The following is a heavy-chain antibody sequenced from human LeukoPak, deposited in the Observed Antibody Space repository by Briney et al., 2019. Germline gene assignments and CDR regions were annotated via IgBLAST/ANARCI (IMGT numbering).Heavy chain of an antibody. CDR3: ARIIAAAGTEKGYMDV. Sequence: ASMKVSCKTPGYTFTGYYIHWVRQAPGQGLEWMGWINPNSGGTNYAQKFQGRVTMTRDTSISTAYMELSGLRSDDTAVYYCARIIAAAGTEKGYMDVWGKGTTVTVSS. J-gene: IGHJ6*03. D-gene: IGHD6-13*01. CDR1: GYTFTGYY. CDR2: INPNSGGT. V-gene: IGHV1-2*02.